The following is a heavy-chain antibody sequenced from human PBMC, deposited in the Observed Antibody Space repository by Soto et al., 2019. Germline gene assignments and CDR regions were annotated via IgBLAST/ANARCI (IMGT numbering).Heavy chain of an antibody. CDR1: GYTFSNYW. CDR3: VTSDSSSWFFDY. D-gene: IGHD6-13*01. J-gene: IGHJ4*02. Sequence: GESLKISCKGSGYTFSNYWIGWVRQMPGKGLECMGMIYPGDSDIRYSPSFQGQVTMSADKSISTAYLQWSSLKASDTAMYYCVTSDSSSWFFDYWGQGTLVTV. V-gene: IGHV5-51*01. CDR2: IYPGDSDI.